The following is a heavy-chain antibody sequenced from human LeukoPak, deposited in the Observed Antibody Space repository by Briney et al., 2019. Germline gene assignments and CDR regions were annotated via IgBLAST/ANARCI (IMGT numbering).Heavy chain of an antibody. D-gene: IGHD3-10*01. Sequence: SETLSLTCTVSGGSISPYFWSWFRQPPGKGLECIGYISYTGSTIYSPSLKSRVTISVDTSKNQFSLQLTSVTAADTAVYYCARDDYRGVTNFDPWGQGTLVTVSS. CDR2: ISYTGST. V-gene: IGHV4-59*01. CDR1: GGSISPYF. CDR3: ARDDYRGVTNFDP. J-gene: IGHJ5*02.